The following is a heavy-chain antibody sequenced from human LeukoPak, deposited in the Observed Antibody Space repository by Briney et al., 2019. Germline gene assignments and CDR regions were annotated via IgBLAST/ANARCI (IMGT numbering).Heavy chain of an antibody. CDR1: GFTFSRYG. Sequence: GGSLRLSCAASGFTFSRYGIHWVRQAPGKGLEWVAFISYDGSNKYYADSVKGRVTISRDNYKNTLYLQMNSLRAEDTAVYYCAKSQFYGSGSVVDYWGQGALVTISS. V-gene: IGHV3-30*18. J-gene: IGHJ4*02. CDR2: ISYDGSNK. CDR3: AKSQFYGSGSVVDY. D-gene: IGHD3-10*01.